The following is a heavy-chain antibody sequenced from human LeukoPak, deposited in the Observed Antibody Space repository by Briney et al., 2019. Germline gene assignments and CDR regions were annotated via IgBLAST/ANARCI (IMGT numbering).Heavy chain of an antibody. V-gene: IGHV4-4*07. D-gene: IGHD5-24*01. Sequence: SHTLSLTCTVAGGSISRYYWSWIRQPAGKGLEWIGRIYPRGSTKYKPSTKSRVSTSVDTSKNHSSLKLSSVTAADTAVYYCARDGDDYYYYGMDVWGQGTTVTVSS. CDR3: ARDGDDYYYYGMDV. CDR1: GGSISRYY. J-gene: IGHJ6*02. CDR2: IYPRGST.